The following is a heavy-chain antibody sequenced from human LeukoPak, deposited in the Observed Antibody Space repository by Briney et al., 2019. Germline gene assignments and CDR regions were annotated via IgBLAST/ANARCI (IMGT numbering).Heavy chain of an antibody. CDR3: ARGPHFYYYYYMDV. CDR1: GGSISSYY. CDR2: IDTSGNT. J-gene: IGHJ6*03. Sequence: SETLSLTGTVSGGSISSYYWSWIRQPAGKGLEWIGRIDTSGNTNYNPSLKSRVTISVDTSKNQFSLKLSSMTAADTAVYYCARGPHFYYYYYMDVWGKGTTVTVSS. V-gene: IGHV4-4*07.